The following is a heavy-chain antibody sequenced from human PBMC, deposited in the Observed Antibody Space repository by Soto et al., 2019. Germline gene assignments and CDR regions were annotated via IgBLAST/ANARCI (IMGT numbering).Heavy chain of an antibody. Sequence: ASVKVSCKASGYTFTKFHIHWVRQAPGQGLEWMGMIDPSGGVTRDAQRFQGRITMTSDTLTSSVYMELRGLTSEDTAVYYCARDVTGHDNYETIGYYFDHWGPGTLVTVSS. CDR2: IDPSGGVT. J-gene: IGHJ4*02. D-gene: IGHD3-16*01. V-gene: IGHV1-46*01. CDR3: ARDVTGHDNYETIGYYFDH. CDR1: GYTFTKFH.